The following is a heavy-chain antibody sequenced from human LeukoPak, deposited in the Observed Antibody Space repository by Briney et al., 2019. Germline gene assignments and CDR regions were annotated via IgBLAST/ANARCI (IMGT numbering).Heavy chain of an antibody. J-gene: IGHJ6*02. Sequence: GALRLSCAASGFSFSDYYMSWIRQAPGKGLECASNIVGSGSTTDYADSVKGRFTISRDNAKNSLYLQMNSLRAEDTAVYYCARDTVSADTYYDFWSGYHYNYYYGMDVWGQGTAVTVSS. CDR1: GFSFSDYY. D-gene: IGHD3-3*01. CDR2: IVGSGSTT. CDR3: ARDTVSADTYYDFWSGYHYNYYYGMDV. V-gene: IGHV3-11*04.